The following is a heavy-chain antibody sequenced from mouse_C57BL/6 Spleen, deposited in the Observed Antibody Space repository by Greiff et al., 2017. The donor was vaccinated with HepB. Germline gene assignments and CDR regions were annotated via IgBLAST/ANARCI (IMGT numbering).Heavy chain of an antibody. Sequence: EVKLMESGPGLVKPSQSLSLTCSVTGYSITSGYYWNWIRQFPGNKLEWMGYISYDGSNNYNPSLKNRISITRDTSKNQFFLKLNSVTTEDTATYYCARVGFYGSSPYYFDYWGQGTTLTVSS. J-gene: IGHJ2*01. CDR1: GYSITSGYY. CDR2: ISYDGSN. CDR3: ARVGFYGSSPYYFDY. D-gene: IGHD1-1*01. V-gene: IGHV3-6*01.